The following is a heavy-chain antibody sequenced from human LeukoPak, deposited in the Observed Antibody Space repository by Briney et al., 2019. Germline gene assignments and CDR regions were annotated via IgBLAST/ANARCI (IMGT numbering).Heavy chain of an antibody. CDR3: ARDLIWGSYSDGMDV. CDR2: IYHSGST. D-gene: IGHD1-26*01. V-gene: IGHV4-38-2*02. CDR1: GYSISSGYY. Sequence: PSETLSLTCTVSGYSISSGYYWGWIRQPPGKGLEWIGSIYHSGSTYYNPSLKSRVTISVDTSKNQFSLKLSSVTAADTAVYYCARDLIWGSYSDGMDVWGQGTTVTVSS. J-gene: IGHJ6*02.